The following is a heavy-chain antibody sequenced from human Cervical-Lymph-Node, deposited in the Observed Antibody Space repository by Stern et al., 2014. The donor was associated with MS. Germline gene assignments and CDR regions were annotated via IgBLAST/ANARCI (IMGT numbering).Heavy chain of an antibody. CDR1: GGSISSSNW. CDR3: ARFPASRPHVFDS. Sequence: VQLLESGPGLVKPSGTLSLTCAVSGGSISSSNWWSWVRQSPGKGLEWIGESDHSGSTIYNPSLKSRVTVSVDKSKNRFSLHLRSGTAADTAVYFCARFPASRPHVFDSWGQGTLVTVSS. CDR2: SDHSGST. J-gene: IGHJ4*02. V-gene: IGHV4-4*02. D-gene: IGHD6-13*01.